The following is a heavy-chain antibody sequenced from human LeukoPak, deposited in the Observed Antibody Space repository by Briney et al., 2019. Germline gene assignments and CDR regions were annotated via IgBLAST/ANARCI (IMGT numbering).Heavy chain of an antibody. V-gene: IGHV3-30*02. CDR1: GFTFSSYG. J-gene: IGHJ4*02. D-gene: IGHD4-17*01. CDR2: IWYDGSNK. CDR3: AKGDYGDSEANLDY. Sequence: GGSLRLSCAASGFTFSSYGMHWVRQAPGKGPEWMTFIWYDGSNKYYADSVKGRFSISRDNSKNTVYLQMNSLRVEDTAIYYCAKGDYGDSEANLDYWGQGTLVTVSS.